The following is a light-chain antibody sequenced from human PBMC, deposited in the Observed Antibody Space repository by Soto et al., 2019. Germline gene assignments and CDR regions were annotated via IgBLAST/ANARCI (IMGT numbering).Light chain of an antibody. Sequence: EIVMTQSPATLSVSPGERATLSCRASQSVSSNLAWYQQKPGQAPRLLIYGVSTRVTGIPARFSGSGSGTEFTLTIGSLQSEDFAVYSCQQYNTWPRSFGGGTKVDNK. J-gene: IGKJ4*01. CDR1: QSVSSN. CDR2: GVS. V-gene: IGKV3-15*01. CDR3: QQYNTWPRS.